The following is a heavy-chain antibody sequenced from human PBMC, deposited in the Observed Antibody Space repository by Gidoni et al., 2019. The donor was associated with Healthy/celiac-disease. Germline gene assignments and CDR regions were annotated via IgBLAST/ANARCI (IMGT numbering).Heavy chain of an antibody. J-gene: IGHJ4*02. CDR2: IYYRGST. CDR1: GGSISSSSYY. CDR3: ARLLGIQLEYFDY. Sequence: QLQLQESGPGLVKPSETLSLTCTVSGGSISSSSYYWGWIRQPPGKGLEWIGSIYYRGSTYYNPSLKSRVTISVDTSKTQFSLKLSSVTAADTAVYYCARLLGIQLEYFDYWGQGTLVTVSS. D-gene: IGHD5-18*01. V-gene: IGHV4-39*01.